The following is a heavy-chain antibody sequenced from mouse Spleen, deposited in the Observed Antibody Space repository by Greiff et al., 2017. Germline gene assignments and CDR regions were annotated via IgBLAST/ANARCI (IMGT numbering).Heavy chain of an antibody. V-gene: IGHV1-64*01. J-gene: IGHJ2*01. CDR1: GYTFTSYW. Sequence: VQLQQPGAELVKPGASVKLSCKASGYTFTSYWMHWVKQRPGQGLEWIGMIHPNSGSTNYNEKFKSKATLTVDKSSSTAYMQLSSLTSEDSAVYYCARYGYYGSIYGYYFDYWGQGTTLTVSS. CDR2: IHPNSGST. D-gene: IGHD1-1*01. CDR3: ARYGYYGSIYGYYFDY.